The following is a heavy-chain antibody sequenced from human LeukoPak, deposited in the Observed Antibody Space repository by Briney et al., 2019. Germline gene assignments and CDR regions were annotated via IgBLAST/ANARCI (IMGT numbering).Heavy chain of an antibody. CDR2: INHSGST. V-gene: IGHV4-34*01. Sequence: SETLSLTCAVYGGSFSGYYWSWIRQPPGKGLEWIGEINHSGSTNYNPSLSSRADIILDTSKDQFSLKMTSVIAADTAVYYCARGGSWRETHYWGQGILVTVSS. D-gene: IGHD5-24*01. CDR1: GGSFSGYY. CDR3: ARGGSWRETHY. J-gene: IGHJ4*02.